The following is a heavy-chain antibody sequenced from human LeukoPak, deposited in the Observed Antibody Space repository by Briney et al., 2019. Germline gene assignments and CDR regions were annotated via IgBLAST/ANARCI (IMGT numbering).Heavy chain of an antibody. CDR1: GFTFRYYA. CDR2: ISGSGGNT. Sequence: GGTLRLSCAASGFTFRYYAMSWVRQAPGKGLEWVSTISGSGGNTYYADSVKGRLTISRDNSKNTLYLQMNSLRAEDTAVYYCAKDLYGVGAWGQGTLVTVSS. CDR3: AKDLYGVGA. J-gene: IGHJ5*02. V-gene: IGHV3-23*01. D-gene: IGHD3-3*01.